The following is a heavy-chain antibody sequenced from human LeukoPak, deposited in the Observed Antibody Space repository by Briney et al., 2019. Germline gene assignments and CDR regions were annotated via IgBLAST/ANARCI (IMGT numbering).Heavy chain of an antibody. CDR2: INHSGST. J-gene: IGHJ4*02. Sequence: SETLSLTCTVYGGSFSGYYWSWIRQPPGKGLEWIGEINHSGSTNYNLSLKSRVTMSVDTSKNQVSLKLSSVTAADTAIYYCARSSSWFFDYWGQGTLVTVSS. CDR3: ARSSSWFFDY. CDR1: GGSFSGYY. V-gene: IGHV4-34*01. D-gene: IGHD6-13*01.